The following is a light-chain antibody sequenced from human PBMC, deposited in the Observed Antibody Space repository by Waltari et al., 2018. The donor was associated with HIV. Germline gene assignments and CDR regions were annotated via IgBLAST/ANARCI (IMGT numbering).Light chain of an antibody. CDR2: RND. CDR1: TSNIGSNY. CDR3: VAWDDSLRGVL. J-gene: IGLJ2*01. Sequence: SVLTQPPSASGTPGQRVTISCSGSTSNIGSNYVFWYQHLTGTAPKLLIHRNDQRPSGVPDRFSGSTSGTSASLAISGLRSEDEADYYCVAWDDSLRGVLFGGGTKVAVL. V-gene: IGLV1-47*01.